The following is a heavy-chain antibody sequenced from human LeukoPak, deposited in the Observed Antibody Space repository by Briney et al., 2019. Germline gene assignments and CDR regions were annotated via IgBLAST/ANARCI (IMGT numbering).Heavy chain of an antibody. J-gene: IGHJ6*03. D-gene: IGHD2-15*01. Sequence: GRSLRLSCAASGFTFSSYGMHWVRQAPGKRQERVAVIWYDGSNKYYADSVKGRFTISRDNSKNTLYLQMNSLRAEDTAVYYCAKVTTPGRSYYYYYMDVWGKGTTVTVSS. V-gene: IGHV3-33*06. CDR1: GFTFSSYG. CDR2: IWYDGSNK. CDR3: AKVTTPGRSYYYYYMDV.